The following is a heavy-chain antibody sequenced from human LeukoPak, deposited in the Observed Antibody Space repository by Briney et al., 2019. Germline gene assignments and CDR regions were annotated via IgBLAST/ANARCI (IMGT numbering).Heavy chain of an antibody. CDR3: AREIRSSIYYYGMDV. CDR2: ISAYNGNT. V-gene: IGHV1-18*01. CDR1: GYTFSNYG. Sequence: ASVKVSCKASGYTFSNYGISWARQAPGQGLEWMGWISAYNGNTNYAQKLQGRVTMTTDTSTGTAYMELRSLRSDDTAVYYCAREIRSSIYYYGMDVWGQGTTVTVSS. D-gene: IGHD3-16*01. J-gene: IGHJ6*02.